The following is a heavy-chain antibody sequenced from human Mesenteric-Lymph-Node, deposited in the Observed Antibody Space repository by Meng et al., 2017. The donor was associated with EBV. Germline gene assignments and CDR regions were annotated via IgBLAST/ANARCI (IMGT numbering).Heavy chain of an antibody. J-gene: IGHJ4*02. CDR2: IDYSGST. V-gene: IGHV4-61*01. CDR1: GDSVSSRSYY. D-gene: IGHD1-26*01. Sequence: QVQLQESGPGQVKPSETLSLTCSVSGDSVSSRSYYWVWTRQPPGKGLEWIGYIDYSGSTTYKPSLKSRVTMSLDTSKNQFSLRLSSVTAADTAVYYCAREAVGATIDHWGQGTLVTVSS. CDR3: AREAVGATIDH.